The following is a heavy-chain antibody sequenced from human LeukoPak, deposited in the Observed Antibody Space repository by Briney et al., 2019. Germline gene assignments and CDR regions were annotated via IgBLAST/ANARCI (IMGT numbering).Heavy chain of an antibody. CDR2: ISSSSSYI. D-gene: IGHD3-10*01. V-gene: IGHV3-21*01. CDR3: ARPTARGVNNPFDY. J-gene: IGHJ4*02. CDR1: GFTFSSYS. Sequence: GGSLRLSCAASGFTFSSYSMNWVRQAPGKGLEWVSSISSSSSYIYYADSVKGRFTISRDNAKNSLYLQMNSLRAEDTAVYYCARPTARGVNNPFDYWGQGTLVTVSS.